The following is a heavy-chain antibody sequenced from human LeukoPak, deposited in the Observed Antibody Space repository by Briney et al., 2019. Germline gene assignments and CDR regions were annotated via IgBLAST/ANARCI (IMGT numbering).Heavy chain of an antibody. CDR3: ARVHDPSDFWSGYVY. V-gene: IGHV3-30*03. Sequence: GGSLRLSCAASGFTFSSYGMHWVRQAPGKGLEWVAVISYDGSNKYYADSVKGRFTISRDNSKNTLYLQMNSLRAEDTAVYYCARVHDPSDFWSGYVYWGQGTLVTVSS. D-gene: IGHD3-3*01. CDR2: ISYDGSNK. J-gene: IGHJ4*02. CDR1: GFTFSSYG.